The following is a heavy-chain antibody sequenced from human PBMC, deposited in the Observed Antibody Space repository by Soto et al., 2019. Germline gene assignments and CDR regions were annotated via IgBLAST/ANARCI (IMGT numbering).Heavy chain of an antibody. CDR1: GFTFSSYG. D-gene: IGHD4-17*01. CDR3: ARDLLRYGDYEWPRPFDY. J-gene: IGHJ4*02. Sequence: GGSLRLSCAASGFTFSSYGMHWVRQAPGKGLEWVAVIWYDGSNKYYADSVKGRFTISRDNSKNTLYLQMNSLRAEDTAVYYCARDLLRYGDYEWPRPFDYWGQGTLVTVSS. CDR2: IWYDGSNK. V-gene: IGHV3-33*01.